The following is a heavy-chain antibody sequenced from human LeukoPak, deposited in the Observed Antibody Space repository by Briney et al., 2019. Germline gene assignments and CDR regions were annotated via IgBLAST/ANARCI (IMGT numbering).Heavy chain of an antibody. Sequence: SETLSLTCTVSGGSISSYYWSWIRQPPGKGLEWIGYIYYSGSTNYNPSLKSRVTISVDTSKNQFSLKLSSVTAADTAVYYCVRGGYSHLPLDNGMDVWGQGTTVTVSS. CDR2: IYYSGST. CDR3: VRGGYSHLPLDNGMDV. V-gene: IGHV4-59*01. CDR1: GGSISSYY. J-gene: IGHJ6*02. D-gene: IGHD6-13*01.